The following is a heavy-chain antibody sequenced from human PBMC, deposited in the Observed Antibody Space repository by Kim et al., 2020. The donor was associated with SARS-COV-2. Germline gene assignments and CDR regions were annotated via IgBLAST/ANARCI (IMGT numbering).Heavy chain of an antibody. D-gene: IGHD3-10*01. J-gene: IGHJ5*02. CDR3: ARTGARITIGGWFDS. CDR1: GGSISSYY. V-gene: IGHV4-59*01. Sequence: SETLSLTCTVSGGSISSYYWSWIRQPPGKGLEWVGYIYYSGSTNYNPSLKNRVTISVDTSKNQFSLKLSSVTAADTAVYYCARTGARITIGGWFDSWGQG. CDR2: IYYSGST.